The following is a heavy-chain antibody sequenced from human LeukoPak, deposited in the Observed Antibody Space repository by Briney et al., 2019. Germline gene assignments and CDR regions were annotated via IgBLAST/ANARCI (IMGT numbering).Heavy chain of an antibody. CDR1: GYTFIGYY. J-gene: IGHJ4*02. D-gene: IGHD3-10*01. CDR3: ARAGREVRGVIINVFVRNYYFDY. V-gene: IGHV1-2*02. CDR2: INPNSGGT. Sequence: ASVKVSCKASGYTFIGYYMHWVRQAPGQGLEWMGWINPNSGGTNYAQKFQGRVIMTRDTSISTAYMELSRLRSDDTAVYYCARAGREVRGVIINVFVRNYYFDYWGQGTLVTVSS.